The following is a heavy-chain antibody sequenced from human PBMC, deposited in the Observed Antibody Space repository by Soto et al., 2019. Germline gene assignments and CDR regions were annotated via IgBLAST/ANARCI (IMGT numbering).Heavy chain of an antibody. J-gene: IGHJ4*02. D-gene: IGHD3-3*01. Sequence: SETLSLTCTVSGGSVSSGSYYWSWIRQPPGKGLEWIGYIYYSGSTNYNPSLKSLVTISVDTSKNQFSLKLSSVTAADTAVYYCARLNRRITIFGVVPPDFDYWGQGTLVTVSS. CDR3: ARLNRRITIFGVVPPDFDY. CDR2: IYYSGST. V-gene: IGHV4-61*01. CDR1: GGSVSSGSYY.